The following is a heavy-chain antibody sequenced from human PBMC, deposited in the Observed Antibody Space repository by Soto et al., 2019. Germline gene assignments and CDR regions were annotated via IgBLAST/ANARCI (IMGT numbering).Heavy chain of an antibody. J-gene: IGHJ6*02. Sequence: QITLKESGPTLVSPTQTLTLTCSFSGFSLNTNGMGVCWIRQPPGKALEWLAFIYWDEDKRYSPSLKTRTTVTTDTSKNEVVLTLPRLDPLDTGTYCCAGWNYESGLDVLGQGTTVTVSS. V-gene: IGHV2-5*02. D-gene: IGHD1-7*01. CDR1: GFSLNTNGMG. CDR3: AGWNYESGLDV. CDR2: IYWDEDK.